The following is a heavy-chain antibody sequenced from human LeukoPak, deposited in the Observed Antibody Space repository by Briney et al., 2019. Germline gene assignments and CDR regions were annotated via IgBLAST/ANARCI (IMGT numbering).Heavy chain of an antibody. D-gene: IGHD6-13*01. CDR2: IDTSGNT. V-gene: IGHV4-4*07. CDR3: ARVSSSWYQDWYFDL. Sequence: PSETLSLTCTVSGGSISSYYWGWIRQPAGKGLEWIGRIDTSGNTNYKPSLKSRVTMSVDTSKNHFSLKLNSVTAADTAVYYCARVSSSWYQDWYFDLWGRGTLVTVSS. J-gene: IGHJ2*01. CDR1: GGSISSYY.